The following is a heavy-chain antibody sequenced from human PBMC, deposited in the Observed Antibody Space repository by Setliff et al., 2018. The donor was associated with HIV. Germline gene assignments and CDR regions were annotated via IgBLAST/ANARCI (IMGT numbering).Heavy chain of an antibody. Sequence: PSETLSLTCTVSGDSIRSNFNYWGWIRQPPGKGLEWIGIIYYSGSNYDNPSLKSRVTISVDTSKNQFSLKLSSVTAADTAVYYCACGAAAGTDYYYYYYMDVWGKGTTVTVSS. J-gene: IGHJ6*03. CDR3: ACGAAAGTDYYYYYYMDV. V-gene: IGHV4-39*01. CDR1: GDSIRSNFNY. CDR2: IYYSGSN. D-gene: IGHD6-13*01.